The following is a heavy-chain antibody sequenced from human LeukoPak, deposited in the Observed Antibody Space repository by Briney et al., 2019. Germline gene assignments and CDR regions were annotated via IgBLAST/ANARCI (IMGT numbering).Heavy chain of an antibody. CDR1: GYSISSGYY. CDR2: IYHSEST. J-gene: IGHJ3*02. Sequence: SSETLSLTCAVSGYSISSGYYWGWIRPPPGKGLEWIESIYHSESTYYNPSLKSRVTISGDTSKNQLYLKLSSVTAADTAVYYCARGPDAFDIWGQGTMVTVSS. CDR3: ARGPDAFDI. V-gene: IGHV4-38-2*01.